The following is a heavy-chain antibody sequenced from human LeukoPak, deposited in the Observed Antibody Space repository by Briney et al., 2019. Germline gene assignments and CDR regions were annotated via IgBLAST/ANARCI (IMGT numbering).Heavy chain of an antibody. CDR3: ARGYDFWSGYYPPAGWFDP. J-gene: IGHJ5*02. Sequence: PSETLSLTCTVSGGSISSYYWSWIRQPPGKGLEWIGYIYYSGSTYYNPSLKSRVTISVDTSKNQFSLKLSSVTAADTAVYYCARGYDFWSGYYPPAGWFDPWGQGTLVTVSS. V-gene: IGHV4-59*08. CDR1: GGSISSYY. CDR2: IYYSGST. D-gene: IGHD3-3*01.